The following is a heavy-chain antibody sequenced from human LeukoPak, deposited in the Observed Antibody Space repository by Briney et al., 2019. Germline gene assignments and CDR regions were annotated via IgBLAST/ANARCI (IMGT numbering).Heavy chain of an antibody. CDR2: IIPILGIA. D-gene: IGHD3-22*01. Sequence: GASVKVSCKASGGTFSSYAISWVRQAPGQGLEWMGRIIPILGIANYAQKFQGRVTITADKSTSTAYMELSSLRSEDTAVYYCARDRDSSGYYSGLDYWGQGTLVTVSS. J-gene: IGHJ4*02. CDR3: ARDRDSSGYYSGLDY. V-gene: IGHV1-69*04. CDR1: GGTFSSYA.